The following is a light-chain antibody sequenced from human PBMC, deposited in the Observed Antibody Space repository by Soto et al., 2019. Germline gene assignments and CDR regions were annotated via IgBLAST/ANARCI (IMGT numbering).Light chain of an antibody. CDR3: QQYKSYST. Sequence: DIQMTQSPSTLSASVGDRVTITCRASHSISTWLAWYQQKPGKAPKLLIYDASSLESGVPSRFSGSVSGTEFTLTISSLQPDDFATYYCQQYKSYSTFGQGTKVDIK. CDR1: HSISTW. J-gene: IGKJ1*01. V-gene: IGKV1-5*01. CDR2: DAS.